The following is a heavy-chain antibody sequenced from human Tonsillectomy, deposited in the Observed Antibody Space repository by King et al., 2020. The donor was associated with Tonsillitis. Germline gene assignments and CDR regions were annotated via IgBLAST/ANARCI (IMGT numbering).Heavy chain of an antibody. D-gene: IGHD1-1*01. CDR1: GFTFSNYA. CDR3: ARREKTTSLWEIYFDS. V-gene: IGHV3-30*01. CDR2: ISYDGSTK. Sequence: VQLVESGGGVVQPGRSLSLSCAASGFTFSNYAMYWVRQAPGKGLEWVALISYDGSTKFYPDSVRGRFTISRDNSKNTLYLQMNSLRAEDTAVYYCARREKTTSLWEIYFDSWGQGTLVTVSS. J-gene: IGHJ4*02.